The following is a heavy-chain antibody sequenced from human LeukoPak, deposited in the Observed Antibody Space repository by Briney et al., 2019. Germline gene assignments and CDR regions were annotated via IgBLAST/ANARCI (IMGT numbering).Heavy chain of an antibody. V-gene: IGHV3-9*01. CDR1: GFTFSSYA. D-gene: IGHD3-22*01. CDR2: ISWNSGSI. CDR3: AKLAVTYYYDSSGYSRTTDY. Sequence: PGRSLRLSCAASGFTFSSYAMHWVRQAPGTGLEWVSGISWNSGSIGYAGSVKGRFTISRDNAKNSLYLQMNSLRAEDTALYYCAKLAVTYYYDSSGYSRTTDYWGQGTLVTVSS. J-gene: IGHJ4*02.